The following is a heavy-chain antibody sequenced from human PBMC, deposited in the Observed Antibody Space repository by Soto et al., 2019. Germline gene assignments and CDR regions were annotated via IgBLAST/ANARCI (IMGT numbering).Heavy chain of an antibody. Sequence: GGSLRLSCAASGFTFDNYARSWVRQAPGKGLEWVSFISGTGYSAYYADSVKGRFTISRDNSKSTLYLQMSSLRVDDPAVYYCAKRGFQAFDYWGQGTRVTVSP. J-gene: IGHJ4*02. D-gene: IGHD3-10*01. V-gene: IGHV3-23*01. CDR2: ISGTGYSA. CDR3: AKRGFQAFDY. CDR1: GFTFDNYA.